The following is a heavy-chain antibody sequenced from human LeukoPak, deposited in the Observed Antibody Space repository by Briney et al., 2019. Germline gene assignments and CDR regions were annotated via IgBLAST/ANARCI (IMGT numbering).Heavy chain of an antibody. CDR3: ARGSSGNKFDY. CDR2: IITDGSVT. V-gene: IGHV3-74*01. D-gene: IGHD3-3*01. Sequence: GGSQRLSCAASGFTFINYWMHWVRQAPGEGLVWVSRIITDGSVTSYADSVKGRFTISRDNAKNTLYLQMNSLRAEDTAVYYCARGSSGNKFDYWGQGTLVTVSS. J-gene: IGHJ4*02. CDR1: GFTFINYW.